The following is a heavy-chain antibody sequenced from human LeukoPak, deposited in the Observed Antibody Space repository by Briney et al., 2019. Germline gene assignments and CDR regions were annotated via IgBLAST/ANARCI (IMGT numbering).Heavy chain of an antibody. J-gene: IGHJ1*01. Sequence: GGSLRLSCAASGFTFSSYGMHWVRQAPGKGLEWVAVISYDGSNKYYADSVKGRFTISRDNSKNTLYLQMNSLRAEDTAVYYCARANYDFWSGTLYWGQGTLVTVSS. CDR1: GFTFSSYG. CDR3: ARANYDFWSGTLY. D-gene: IGHD3-3*01. V-gene: IGHV3-30*03. CDR2: ISYDGSNK.